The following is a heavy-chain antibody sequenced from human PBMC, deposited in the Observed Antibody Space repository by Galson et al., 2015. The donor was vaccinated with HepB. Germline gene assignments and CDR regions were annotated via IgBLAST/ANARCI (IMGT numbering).Heavy chain of an antibody. Sequence: SLRLSCAASGFTFSSYSMNWVRQAPGKGLEWVSSISSSSSYIYYADSVKGRFTISRDNAKNSLYLQMNSLRAEDTAVYYCARDLSTVVTAYYFDYWGQGTLVTVSS. J-gene: IGHJ4*02. CDR2: ISSSSSYI. CDR3: ARDLSTVVTAYYFDY. D-gene: IGHD4-23*01. V-gene: IGHV3-21*01. CDR1: GFTFSSYS.